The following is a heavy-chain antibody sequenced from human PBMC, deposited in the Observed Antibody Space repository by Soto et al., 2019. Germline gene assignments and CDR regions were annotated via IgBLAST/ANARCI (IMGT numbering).Heavy chain of an antibody. CDR1: GGSISNYY. CDR3: ARRYGDCFDY. Sequence: SETLSLTCTVSGGSISNYYWSWIRQPPGKGLEWIAYIYYSGSTNYNPSLKSRVTISVDTSKNQFSLKLSSVTAADTAVYYCARRYGDCFDYWGQGTLVTVSS. J-gene: IGHJ4*02. D-gene: IGHD4-17*01. V-gene: IGHV4-59*08. CDR2: IYYSGST.